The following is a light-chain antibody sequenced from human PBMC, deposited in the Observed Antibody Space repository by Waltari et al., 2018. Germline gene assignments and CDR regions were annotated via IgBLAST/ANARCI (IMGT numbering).Light chain of an antibody. CDR1: NSNIRAFR. CDR2: GGS. J-gene: IGLJ1*01. CDR3: QSYDNILHGCV. Sequence: QSVFTQPPSVSGAPGQRVTISCIGTNSNIRAFRVQLYHKSPGAAPKLLIYGGSNRPAGVPDRFSGSKSDTSASLVITGLQVEDEGDFYCQSYDNILHGCVFGTGTKVIV. V-gene: IGLV1-40*02.